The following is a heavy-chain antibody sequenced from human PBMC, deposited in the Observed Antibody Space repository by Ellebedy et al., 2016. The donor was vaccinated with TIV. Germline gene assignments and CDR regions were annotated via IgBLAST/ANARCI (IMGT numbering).Heavy chain of an antibody. J-gene: IGHJ4*02. CDR2: IGTAGDT. Sequence: GESLKISCAASGFTFSSYDMHWVRQATGKGLEWVSAIGTAGDTSYSGSVKGRFTISRENGKNSVYLQRNSLRAEDTAVYYCARASARLDYWGQGTLVTVSS. CDR3: ARASARLDY. CDR1: GFTFSSYD. D-gene: IGHD6-6*01. V-gene: IGHV3-13*01.